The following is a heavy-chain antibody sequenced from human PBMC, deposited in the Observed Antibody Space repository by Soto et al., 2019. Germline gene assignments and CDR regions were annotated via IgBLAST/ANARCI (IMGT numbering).Heavy chain of an antibody. D-gene: IGHD2-15*01. Sequence: GGSLRLSCAASGFTFSDYYMSWIRQAPGKGLEWVSYISSSGSTIYYADSVKGRFTISRDNAKNSLYLQINSLRAEDTAVYYCARDSDMTLYYYYGMDVWGQGTTVTVSS. CDR1: GFTFSDYY. V-gene: IGHV3-11*04. CDR2: ISSSGSTI. CDR3: ARDSDMTLYYYYGMDV. J-gene: IGHJ6*02.